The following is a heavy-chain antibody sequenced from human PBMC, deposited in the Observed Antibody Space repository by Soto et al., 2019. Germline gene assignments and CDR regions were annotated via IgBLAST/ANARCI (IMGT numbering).Heavy chain of an antibody. CDR1: GYIFSSFY. V-gene: IGHV1-18*01. Sequence: ASVKVSCKASGYIFSSFYLNWVRQAPGQGLEWMGWTSGYSGNSKYAQKFQGRVTMTTDTSTNTGYMEMRSLTSDDTAVYYCARDIFGHVDAFDLWGQGTMGT. J-gene: IGHJ3*01. CDR3: ARDIFGHVDAFDL. CDR2: TSGYSGNS. D-gene: IGHD3-3*02.